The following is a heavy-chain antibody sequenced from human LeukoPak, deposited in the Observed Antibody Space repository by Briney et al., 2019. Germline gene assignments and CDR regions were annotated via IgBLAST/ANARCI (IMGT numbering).Heavy chain of an antibody. J-gene: IGHJ4*02. CDR2: INHSGST. CDR1: GGSFSGYY. CDR3: ACPGYSSSWTLGY. Sequence: PSETLSLTCAVYGGSFSGYYWSWIRQPPGKGLEWIGEINHSGSTNYSPSLKSRVTISVDTSKNQFSLKLSSVTAADTAVYYCACPGYSSSWTLGYWGQGTLVTVSS. V-gene: IGHV4-34*01. D-gene: IGHD6-13*01.